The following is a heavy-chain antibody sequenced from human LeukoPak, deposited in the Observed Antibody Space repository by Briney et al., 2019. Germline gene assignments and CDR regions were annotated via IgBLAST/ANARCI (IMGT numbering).Heavy chain of an antibody. CDR3: ATDVTGTAPYDF. V-gene: IGHV1-24*01. Sequence: ASVKVSCKVSGYSLSELSIHWVRQAPGKGLEWIGGFDREDDEAVYEQRFQGRVTMTEDTSTETAYMESSSLRSEDAAVYYCATDVTGTAPYDFWGQGTLVTVSS. D-gene: IGHD1-7*01. J-gene: IGHJ4*02. CDR1: GYSLSELS. CDR2: FDREDDEA.